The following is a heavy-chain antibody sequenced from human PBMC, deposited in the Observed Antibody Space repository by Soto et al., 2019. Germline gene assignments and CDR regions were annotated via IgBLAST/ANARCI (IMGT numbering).Heavy chain of an antibody. Sequence: GGSLRLSCAASGFTFSSYAMSWVRQAPGKGLEWVSAISGSGGSTYYADSVKGRFTISRDNSKNTLYLQMNSLRPEDTAVYYCAKDPGMELRFDPWGQGTLVTVSS. V-gene: IGHV3-23*01. D-gene: IGHD1-7*01. CDR3: AKDPGMELRFDP. CDR2: ISGSGGST. CDR1: GFTFSSYA. J-gene: IGHJ5*02.